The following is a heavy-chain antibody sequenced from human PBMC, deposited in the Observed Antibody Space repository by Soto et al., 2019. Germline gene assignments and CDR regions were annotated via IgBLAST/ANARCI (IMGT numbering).Heavy chain of an antibody. CDR1: GYTFTSYG. CDR3: ARDSPDIVVVVAATHSFDY. V-gene: IGHV1-18*01. J-gene: IGHJ4*02. CDR2: ISAYNGNT. Sequence: QVQLVQSGAEVKKPGASVKVSCKASGYTFTSYGISWVRQAPGQGLEWMGWISAYNGNTNYAQKLQGRVTMTTDTSTSTAYMELRSLRSDDTAVYYCARDSPDIVVVVAATHSFDYWGQGTLVTVSS. D-gene: IGHD2-15*01.